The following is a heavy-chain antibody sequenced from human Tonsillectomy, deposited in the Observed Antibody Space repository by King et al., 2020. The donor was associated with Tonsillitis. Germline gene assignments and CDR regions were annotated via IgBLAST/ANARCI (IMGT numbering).Heavy chain of an antibody. CDR3: ARDGPPFQNSSPYFDY. V-gene: IGHV3-7*01. CDR1: GFTFSSYW. J-gene: IGHJ4*02. CDR2: IKQDGSEK. Sequence: VQLVESGGGLVQPGGSLRLSCAASGFTFSSYWMSWVRQAPGKGLEWVANIKQDGSEKYYVDSVKGRFTISRDNAKNSLYLQMNSLRAEDTAVYYCARDGPPFQNSSPYFDYWGQGTLVTVSS. D-gene: IGHD6-13*01.